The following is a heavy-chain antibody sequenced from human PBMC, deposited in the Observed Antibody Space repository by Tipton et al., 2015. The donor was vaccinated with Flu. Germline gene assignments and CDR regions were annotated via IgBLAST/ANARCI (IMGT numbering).Heavy chain of an antibody. D-gene: IGHD2-2*01. Sequence: LSLTCSVSGYSISSGYYWGWIRQPPGKGLEWIGSIYHSGSTYFNPPLKSRATISLDTSNNQFSLKLSSVTAADTAVYYCARSLEDQLEAFDVWGQGTTVTVSS. CDR2: IYHSGST. J-gene: IGHJ3*01. CDR3: ARSLEDQLEAFDV. CDR1: GYSISSGYY. V-gene: IGHV4-38-2*01.